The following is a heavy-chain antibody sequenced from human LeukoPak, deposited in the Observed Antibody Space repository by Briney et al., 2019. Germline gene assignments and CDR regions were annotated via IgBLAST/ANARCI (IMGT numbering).Heavy chain of an antibody. CDR1: GGSISSYY. D-gene: IGHD2-2*02. Sequence: SETLSLTCTVSGGSISSYYWSWIRQPPGQGLERIGYIYYSGSTNYNPSLKSRVTISVDTSKNQFSLKLSSVTAADTAVYYCARAIYREDAFDIWGQGTMVTVSS. CDR3: ARAIYREDAFDI. J-gene: IGHJ3*02. V-gene: IGHV4-59*01. CDR2: IYYSGST.